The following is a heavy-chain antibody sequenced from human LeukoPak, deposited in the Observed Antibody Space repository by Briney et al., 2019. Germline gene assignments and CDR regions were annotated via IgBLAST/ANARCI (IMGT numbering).Heavy chain of an antibody. Sequence: GESLKISCKGSGYSFTSYWIGWVRQMPGKGLEWMGIIYPGDSDTRYSPSFQGQVTISADKFISTAYLQWSSLKASDTAMYYCASRPDILTGYYANDAFDIWGQGTMVTVSS. D-gene: IGHD3-9*01. V-gene: IGHV5-51*01. J-gene: IGHJ3*02. CDR1: GYSFTSYW. CDR2: IYPGDSDT. CDR3: ASRPDILTGYYANDAFDI.